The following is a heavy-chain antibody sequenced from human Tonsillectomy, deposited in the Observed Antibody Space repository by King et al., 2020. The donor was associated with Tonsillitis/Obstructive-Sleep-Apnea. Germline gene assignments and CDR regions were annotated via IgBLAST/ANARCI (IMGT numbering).Heavy chain of an antibody. Sequence: VQLQQWGAGLLKPSETLSLTCAVSGGSFSGYYWSWIRQPPGKGLEWIGEINHSGSTNYNPSLKSRVTISVDTSKNQFSLKLSSVTAADTAVYYCARDDYGGNSFYYYGMDVWGQGTTVTVSS. CDR3: ARDDYGGNSFYYYGMDV. D-gene: IGHD4-23*01. V-gene: IGHV4-34*01. J-gene: IGHJ6*02. CDR1: GGSFSGYY. CDR2: INHSGST.